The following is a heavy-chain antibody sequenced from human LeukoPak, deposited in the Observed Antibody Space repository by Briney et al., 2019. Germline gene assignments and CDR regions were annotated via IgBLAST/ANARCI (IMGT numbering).Heavy chain of an antibody. J-gene: IGHJ4*02. CDR1: GFTFSSYA. Sequence: GGSLRLSCAASGFTFSSYAMHWVRQAPGKGLEWVAVISYDGSNKYYADSVKGRFTISRDNSKNTLYLQMNSLRAEDTAVYYCARDSRDGYNWYFDYWGQGTLVTVSS. D-gene: IGHD5-24*01. CDR3: ARDSRDGYNWYFDY. V-gene: IGHV3-30-3*01. CDR2: ISYDGSNK.